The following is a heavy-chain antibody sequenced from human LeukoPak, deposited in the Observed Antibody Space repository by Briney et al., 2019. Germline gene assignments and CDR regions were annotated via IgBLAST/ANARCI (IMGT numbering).Heavy chain of an antibody. V-gene: IGHV3-21*01. CDR2: ISSGSSYI. CDR3: ARGTLSNFDS. D-gene: IGHD2-15*01. Sequence: PGGSLRLSCAASGFTLSSYSMNWVRQAPGKGLEWVSSISSGSSYIYYADSVRGRFTISRDNAKNSLYLQMNSLRAEDTAVYYCARGTLSNFDSWGQGTLVTVSS. CDR1: GFTLSSYS. J-gene: IGHJ4*02.